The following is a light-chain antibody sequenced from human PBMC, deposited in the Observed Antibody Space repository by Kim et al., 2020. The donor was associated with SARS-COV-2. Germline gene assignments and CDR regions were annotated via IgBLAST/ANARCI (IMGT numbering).Light chain of an antibody. J-gene: IGKJ4*01. CDR1: QDIGSY. V-gene: IGKV1-33*01. CDR3: QQYSYMLPRT. CDR2: DAS. Sequence: DIQMTQSPSSLSASVGDRLSFTCQASQDIGSYLNWYHQKPGKAPKLLIFDASTLQSGVPSRLSGSGSGTDFSFTITNLQPEDVGSYYCQQYSYMLPRTFGGGTKGDIK.